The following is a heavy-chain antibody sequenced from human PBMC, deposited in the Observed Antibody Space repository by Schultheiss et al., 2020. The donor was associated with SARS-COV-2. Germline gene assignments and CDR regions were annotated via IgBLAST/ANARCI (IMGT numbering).Heavy chain of an antibody. CDR2: IKQDGSEK. CDR3: AKSGREQQVLSYYGLDV. J-gene: IGHJ6*02. CDR1: GFTFSTYW. Sequence: GGSLRLSCVASGFTFSTYWMSWVRQAPGKGLEWVANIKQDGSEKYYVDSVKGRFTISRDNAKNSLYLQMNSLRGEDTAVYYCAKSGREQQVLSYYGLDVWGQGTTVTVSS. D-gene: IGHD6-13*01. V-gene: IGHV3-7*01.